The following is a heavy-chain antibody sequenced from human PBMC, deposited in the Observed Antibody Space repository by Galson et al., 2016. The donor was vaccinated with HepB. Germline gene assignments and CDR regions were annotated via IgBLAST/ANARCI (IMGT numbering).Heavy chain of an antibody. J-gene: IGHJ5*02. CDR3: AKDVGFGELLQNWFDP. CDR1: GFRLSNYA. V-gene: IGHV3-23*01. D-gene: IGHD3-10*01. Sequence: SLRLSCAASGFRLSNYAMSWVRQAPGKGLEWVSVIISGSGGSTYYADSVKGRFTISRDSSKNTVYLQVNSLRVEDTAVYYCAKDVGFGELLQNWFDPWGQGTLAIVSS. CDR2: ISGSGGST.